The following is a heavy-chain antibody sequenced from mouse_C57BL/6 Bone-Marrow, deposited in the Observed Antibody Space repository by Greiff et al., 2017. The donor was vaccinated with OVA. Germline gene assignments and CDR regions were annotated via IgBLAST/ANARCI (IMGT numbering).Heavy chain of an antibody. CDR2: IDPKNGDT. J-gene: IGHJ1*03. V-gene: IGHV14-4*01. CDR1: GFNIKDDY. D-gene: IGHD1-1*01. CDR3: TTGATVAYWYFDV. Sequence: EVQLQQSGAELVRPGASVKLSCTASGFNIKDDYMHWVKQRPEQGLEWIGWIDPKNGDTEYASKFKGKATITADKSSNTAYLQLSSLTSADTAVYYCTTGATVAYWYFDVWGTGTTVTVSS.